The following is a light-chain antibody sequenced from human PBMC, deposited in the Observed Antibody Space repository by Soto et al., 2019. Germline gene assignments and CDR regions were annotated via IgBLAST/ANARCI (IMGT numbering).Light chain of an antibody. Sequence: QSALTQPPSASGSPGQSVTISFTGTSSYVGRFNFVSWYQQHPGKAPKLLIYEVTKRPSGVPDRFSGSKSGNAASLTVSALQGEDEADYFCRSYTGNRDPYVFGTGTKDTVL. CDR2: EVT. CDR3: RSYTGNRDPYV. CDR1: SSYVGRFNF. V-gene: IGLV2-8*01. J-gene: IGLJ1*01.